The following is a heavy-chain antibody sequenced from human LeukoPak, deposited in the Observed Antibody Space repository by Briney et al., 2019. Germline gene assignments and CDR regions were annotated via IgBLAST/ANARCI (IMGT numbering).Heavy chain of an antibody. J-gene: IGHJ2*01. V-gene: IGHV4-59*01. CDR1: GGSISSYY. D-gene: IGHD6-19*01. CDR3: ASPAVAGTRYFDL. CDR2: IYYSGST. Sequence: SETLSLTCTVSGGSISSYYWSWIRQPPGKGLEWIGYIYYSGSTNYNPSLKSRVTISVDTSKNQFSLRLSSVTAADTAVYYCASPAVAGTRYFDLWGRGTLVTVSS.